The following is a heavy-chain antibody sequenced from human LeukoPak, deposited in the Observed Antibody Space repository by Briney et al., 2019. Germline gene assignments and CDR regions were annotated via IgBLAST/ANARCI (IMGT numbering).Heavy chain of an antibody. CDR1: GMTFKNYW. Sequence: PGGSLRLSCAVSGMTFKNYWMSWVRQAPGKGLEWVSSVSGSGGSTYYADSVKGRFTISRDNSKNTLYLQMNSLRAEDTAIYYSAKSGSTIWNYWGQGPLVTVSS. J-gene: IGHJ4*02. V-gene: IGHV3-23*01. CDR2: VSGSGGST. CDR3: AKSGSTIWNY. D-gene: IGHD2-2*01.